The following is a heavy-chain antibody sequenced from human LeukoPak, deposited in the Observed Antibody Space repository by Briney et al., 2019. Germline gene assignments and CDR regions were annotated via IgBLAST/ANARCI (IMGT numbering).Heavy chain of an antibody. J-gene: IGHJ5*02. V-gene: IGHV3-23*01. Sequence: PGGTLRLSCAASGFTFSTYGMNWVRQAPGKGLEWVSGIRGNGVTTYYADSVKGRFTISRDNSKNTLYLQMSSLGAEDTAVYYCAKDRPIFPDPWGQGTLVTVSS. CDR3: AKDRPIFPDP. CDR1: GFTFSTYG. D-gene: IGHD3-9*01. CDR2: IRGNGVTT.